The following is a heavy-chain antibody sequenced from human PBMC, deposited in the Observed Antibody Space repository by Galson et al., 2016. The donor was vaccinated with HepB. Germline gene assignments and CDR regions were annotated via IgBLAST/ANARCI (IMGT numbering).Heavy chain of an antibody. Sequence: SLRLSCAASGFTFSSYSMHWVRQAPGKGLEWVSSISSSSSSYIYYADSVKGRFTISRDNARNSLYLQMNSLRAEDTAVYYCAREGTGSSSFIYYYYGMDVWGQGTTVTVSS. CDR3: AREGTGSSSFIYYYYGMDV. D-gene: IGHD6-13*01. J-gene: IGHJ6*02. CDR2: ISSSSSSYI. CDR1: GFTFSSYS. V-gene: IGHV3-21*01.